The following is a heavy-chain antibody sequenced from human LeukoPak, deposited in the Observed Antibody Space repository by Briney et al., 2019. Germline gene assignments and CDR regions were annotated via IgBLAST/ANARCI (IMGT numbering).Heavy chain of an antibody. V-gene: IGHV1-69*13. D-gene: IGHD3-10*01. CDR3: ARGRERITMVRGANYYFDY. CDR1: GYTFTSYY. CDR2: IIPIFGTA. J-gene: IGHJ4*02. Sequence: SVKVSCKASGYTFTSYYMHWVRQAPGQGLEWMGGIIPIFGTANYAQKFQGRVTITADESTSTAYMELSSLRSEDTAVYYCARGRERITMVRGANYYFDYWGQGTLVTVSS.